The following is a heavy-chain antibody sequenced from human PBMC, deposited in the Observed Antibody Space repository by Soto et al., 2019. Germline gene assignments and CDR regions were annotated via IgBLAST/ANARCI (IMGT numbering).Heavy chain of an antibody. CDR1: GGSISSGGYY. D-gene: IGHD3-22*01. CDR3: ARVGDSSGSQGAFDI. Sequence: SETLSLTCTVSGGSISSGGYYWSWIRQHPGKGLEWIGYIYYSGSTYYNPSLKSRVTISVDTSKNQFSLKLSSLTAADTAVYYCARVGDSSGSQGAFDIWGQGTMVTVSS. J-gene: IGHJ3*02. CDR2: IYYSGST. V-gene: IGHV4-31*03.